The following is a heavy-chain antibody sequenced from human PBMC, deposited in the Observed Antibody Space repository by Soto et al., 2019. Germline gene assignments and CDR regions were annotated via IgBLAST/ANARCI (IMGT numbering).Heavy chain of an antibody. CDR2: IYWDDDK. Sequence: QITLKESGPTLVKPTQTLTLTCTFSGFSLSTSGVGVGWIRQPPGKALEWLALIYWDDDKRYSPSLKSRLTITKDTSKNQVVLTMTNMDPVDTATYYCAHRGSVAVAGTVYYYYGMDVWGQGTTVTVSS. CDR1: GFSLSTSGVG. CDR3: AHRGSVAVAGTVYYYYGMDV. D-gene: IGHD6-19*01. V-gene: IGHV2-5*02. J-gene: IGHJ6*02.